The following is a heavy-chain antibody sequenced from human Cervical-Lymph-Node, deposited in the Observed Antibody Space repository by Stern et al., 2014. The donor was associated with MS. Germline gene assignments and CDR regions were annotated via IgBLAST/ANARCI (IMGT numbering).Heavy chain of an antibody. V-gene: IGHV2-5*02. D-gene: IGHD3-16*02. CDR3: AHSGYDYVWGSYRSFDY. Sequence: ESGPTLVKPTQTLTLTCTFSGFSLSTSGVGVGWIRQPPGKALEXLALIYWDDDKRYSPSLKSRLTITKDTSKNQVVLTMTNMDPVDTATYYCAHSGYDYVWGSYRSFDYWGQGTLVTVSS. CDR1: GFSLSTSGVG. J-gene: IGHJ4*02. CDR2: IYWDDDK.